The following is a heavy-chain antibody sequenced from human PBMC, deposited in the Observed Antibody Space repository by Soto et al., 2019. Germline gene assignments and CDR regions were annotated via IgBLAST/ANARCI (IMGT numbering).Heavy chain of an antibody. CDR1: GYTFTSYG. J-gene: IGHJ6*03. Sequence: ASVKVSCKASGYTFTSYGISWVRQAPGQGLEWMGWINPNSGGTNYAQKFQGWVTMTRDTSISTAYMGLSRLRSDDTAVYYCARAVGFCSGGSCYSFYMDVWGKGTTVTVSS. CDR3: ARAVGFCSGGSCYSFYMDV. V-gene: IGHV1-2*04. CDR2: INPNSGGT. D-gene: IGHD2-15*01.